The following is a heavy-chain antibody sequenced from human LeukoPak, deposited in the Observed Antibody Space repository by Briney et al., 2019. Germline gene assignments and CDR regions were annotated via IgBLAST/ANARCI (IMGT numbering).Heavy chain of an antibody. CDR2: VSDSGTGT. CDR1: GFTFNNHA. J-gene: IGHJ4*02. Sequence: GGSLRLSCAASGFTFNNHAMGWVRQAPGKGLEWVSDVSDSGTGTCYTDAVKGRFAISRDNSKNTLYLQMNSLRAEDTAVYHCAKGIGRTCSRPNVFDSWGRGTLVTVSS. D-gene: IGHD1-14*01. CDR3: AKGIGRTCSRPNVFDS. V-gene: IGHV3-23*01.